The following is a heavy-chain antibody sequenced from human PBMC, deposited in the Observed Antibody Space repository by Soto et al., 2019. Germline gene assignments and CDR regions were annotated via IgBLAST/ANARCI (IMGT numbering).Heavy chain of an antibody. D-gene: IGHD3-22*01. CDR3: ARATYYDSSGYYPHFDY. CDR2: IYYSGST. Sequence: SETLSLTCTVSGGSISSGGYYWSWIRQHPGKGLEWIGYIYYSGSTYYNPSLKSRVTISVDTSKNQFSLKLSSVTAADTAVYYXARATYYDSSGYYPHFDYWGQGTLVTAPQ. V-gene: IGHV4-31*03. J-gene: IGHJ4*02. CDR1: GGSISSGGYY.